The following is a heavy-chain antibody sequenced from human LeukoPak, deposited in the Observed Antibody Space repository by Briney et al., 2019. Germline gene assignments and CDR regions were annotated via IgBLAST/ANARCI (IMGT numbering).Heavy chain of an antibody. CDR1: GYSISSGYY. CDR3: ARDQDP. Sequence: PSETLSLTCTVSGYSISSGYYWGWIRQPPGKGLEWTGSIYHSGSTYYNPSLKSRVTISVDTSKNQFSLKLSSVTAADTAVYYCARDQDPWGQGTLVTVSS. CDR2: IYHSGST. V-gene: IGHV4-38-2*02. J-gene: IGHJ5*02.